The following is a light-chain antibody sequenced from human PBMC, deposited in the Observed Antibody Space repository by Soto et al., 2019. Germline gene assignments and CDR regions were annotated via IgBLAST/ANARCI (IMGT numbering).Light chain of an antibody. CDR3: QQRSNWPSIT. Sequence: EIVFTQSPATLSLSPGERATLSCRVSESVSTYLAWYQQKPGQAPRLLMYDASTRATGIPARFSGSGSGTDFTLTISSLQPEDSAVYFCQQRSNWPSITFGQGTRLEIK. CDR2: DAS. J-gene: IGKJ5*01. CDR1: ESVSTY. V-gene: IGKV3-11*01.